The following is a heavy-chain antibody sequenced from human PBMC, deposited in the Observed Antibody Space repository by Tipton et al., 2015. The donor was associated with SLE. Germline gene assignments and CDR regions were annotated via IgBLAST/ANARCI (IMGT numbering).Heavy chain of an antibody. D-gene: IGHD3-10*01. V-gene: IGHV4-38-2*01. J-gene: IGHJ5*02. CDR3: ARGEVRGVNNWFDP. CDR1: GYSISSGYY. CDR2: IYHSGNT. Sequence: TLSLTCAVSGYSISSGYYWGWIRQPPGKGLEWIGSIYHSGNTYYNPSLKSRVTISVDTSKNQFSLKLSSVTAADTAVYYCARGEVRGVNNWFDPWGQGTLVTVSS.